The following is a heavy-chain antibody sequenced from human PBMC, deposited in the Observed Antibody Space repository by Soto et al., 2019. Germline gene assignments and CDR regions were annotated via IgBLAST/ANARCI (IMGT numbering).Heavy chain of an antibody. CDR1: GGTFSNSA. CDR2: IIPIFGTA. D-gene: IGHD5-12*01. CDR3: ARDPNRGYGMDV. J-gene: IGHJ6*02. V-gene: IGHV1-69*13. Sequence: ASVKVSCKASGGTFSNSAIIWVRQAPGQGLEWMGGIIPIFGTANYAQKFQGRVTITADESTSTAYMELSSLRSEDTAVYYCARDPNRGYGMDVWGQGTTVTVSS.